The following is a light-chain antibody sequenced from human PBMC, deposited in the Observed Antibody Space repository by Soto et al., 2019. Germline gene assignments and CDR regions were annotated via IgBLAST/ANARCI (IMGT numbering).Light chain of an antibody. V-gene: IGKV1-39*01. CDR2: AAS. CDR3: QQSYSTPLT. Sequence: DIQMTQSPSSLSASVGDRVTITCRASQSISSYLNWDQQKPGKAPKILIYAASSLQSGVPSRFSGSGSGTDFTLTISSLQPEDFATYYCQQSYSTPLTFGPGTKVDIK. CDR1: QSISSY. J-gene: IGKJ3*01.